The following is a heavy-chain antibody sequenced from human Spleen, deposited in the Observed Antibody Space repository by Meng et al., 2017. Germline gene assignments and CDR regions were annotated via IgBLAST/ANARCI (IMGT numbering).Heavy chain of an antibody. D-gene: IGHD3-10*01. J-gene: IGHJ4*02. CDR1: GFTFSAYA. V-gene: IGHV3-30*04. CDR3: ARGEYYFDY. CDR2: MSYDGRNI. Sequence: QVQLVESGGGLVKPGGSLRLSCAASGFTFSAYAMHWVRQAPGQGLEWVAVMSYDGRNIFYADSVKGRFTISRDNSQHTLYLQMNSLRVEDTSIYYCARGEYYFDYWGQGALVTVSS.